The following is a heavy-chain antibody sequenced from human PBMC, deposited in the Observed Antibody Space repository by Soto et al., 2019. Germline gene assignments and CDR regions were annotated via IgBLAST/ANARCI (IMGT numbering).Heavy chain of an antibody. J-gene: IGHJ4*01. CDR3: SRGTSIPASGDY. V-gene: IGHV1-18*01. CDR1: GYTFTNYE. D-gene: IGHD6-6*01. CDR2: VSAYNGER. Sequence: QVQLVQSGAEVKKPGASVKVSCKASGYTFTNYESNGLRQALGQGLEWLGWVSAYNGERRYAQRVQARVIMTTDTSTTTAYMELRSLRSDDTAVYYCSRGTSIPASGDYWGQGTLVTVSS.